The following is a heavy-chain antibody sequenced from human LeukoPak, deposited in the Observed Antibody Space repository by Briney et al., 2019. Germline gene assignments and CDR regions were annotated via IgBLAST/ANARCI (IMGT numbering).Heavy chain of an antibody. V-gene: IGHV3-21*01. D-gene: IGHD3-22*01. CDR3: ARDPPGSSGYSYYFDY. Sequence: GGSLRLSCAASGFTFSSYSMNWVRQAPGKGLEWVSSISSSSSYIYYADSVKGRFTISRDNAKNSLYLQMNSLRAEDTAVYYCARDPPGSSGYSYYFDYWGQGTLVTVSS. CDR1: GFTFSSYS. J-gene: IGHJ4*02. CDR2: ISSSSSYI.